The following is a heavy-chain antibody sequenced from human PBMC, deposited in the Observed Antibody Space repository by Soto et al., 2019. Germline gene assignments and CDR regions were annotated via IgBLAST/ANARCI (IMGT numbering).Heavy chain of an antibody. CDR1: GGSITSFY. J-gene: IGHJ4*02. D-gene: IGHD6-19*01. CDR2: ISYTGST. CDR3: AREGNGWYCSDY. V-gene: IGHV4-59*01. Sequence: SETLSLTCTVSGGSITSFYWSWIRQTPGKGLEWIGHISYTGSTNYNPSLKSRVTIAVDTSKNQFSLNLTSVTAADTAVYYCAREGNGWYCSDYWGQGALVTVSS.